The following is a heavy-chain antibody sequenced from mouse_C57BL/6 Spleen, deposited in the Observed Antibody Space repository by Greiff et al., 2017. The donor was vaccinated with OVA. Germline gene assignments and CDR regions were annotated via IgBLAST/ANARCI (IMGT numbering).Heavy chain of an antibody. V-gene: IGHV1-55*01. J-gene: IGHJ4*01. CDR3: AMRYYAMDY. CDR2: IYPGSTRT. Sequence: VKLQQSGAELVKPGASVKMSCKASGYTFTSYWITWVKQRPGQGLEWIGDIYPGSTRTNYNKKFKSKATLTVDTSSRTAYMQFSSLTSEDSAVYYCAMRYYAMDYWGQGTSVTVSS. CDR1: GYTFTSYW.